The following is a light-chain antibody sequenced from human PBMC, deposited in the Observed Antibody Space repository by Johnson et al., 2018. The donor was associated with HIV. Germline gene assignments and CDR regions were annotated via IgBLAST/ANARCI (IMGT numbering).Light chain of an antibody. J-gene: IGLJ1*01. CDR2: DNN. V-gene: IGLV1-51*01. Sequence: QSVLSQPPSVSAAPGQRVTISCSGSSSNIGNNYVSWYQQLPGTAPKLLIYDNNKRPSGIPDRFSGSKSGTSATLGITGLQTGDEADYYCLAWDSSLRAGFFGTGTKFTVL. CDR3: LAWDSSLRAGF. CDR1: SSNIGNNY.